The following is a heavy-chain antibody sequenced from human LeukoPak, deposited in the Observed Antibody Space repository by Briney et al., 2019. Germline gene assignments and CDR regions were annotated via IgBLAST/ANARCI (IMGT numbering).Heavy chain of an antibody. J-gene: IGHJ6*03. D-gene: IGHD3-10*01. CDR1: GFTFSSYG. Sequence: GGSLRLSCAASGFTFSSYGMHWVRQAPGKGLAWVAVIWYDGSNKYYADSVKGRFTISRDNSKNTLYLQMNSLRAEDTAVYYCARGPMVRGVPNYYYYYYMDVWGKGTTVTVSS. CDR2: IWYDGSNK. CDR3: ARGPMVRGVPNYYYYYYMDV. V-gene: IGHV3-33*01.